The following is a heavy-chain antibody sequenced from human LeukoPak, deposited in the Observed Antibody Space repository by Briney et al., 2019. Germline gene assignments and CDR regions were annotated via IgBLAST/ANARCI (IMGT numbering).Heavy chain of an antibody. CDR2: INAGNGNT. CDR3: ARVDGSGSSAPNDC. Sequence: ASVKVSCKASGYTFTSYAMHWVRQAPGQRLEWMGWINAGNGNTKYSQKFQGRVTITRDTSASTAYMELSSLRSEDTAVYFCARVDGSGSSAPNDCWGQGTLVTVSS. CDR1: GYTFTSYA. D-gene: IGHD3-10*01. V-gene: IGHV1-3*01. J-gene: IGHJ4*02.